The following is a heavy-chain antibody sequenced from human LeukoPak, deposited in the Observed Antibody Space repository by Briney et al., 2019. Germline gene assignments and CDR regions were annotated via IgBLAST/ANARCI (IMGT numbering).Heavy chain of an antibody. CDR2: ISYSGNT. V-gene: IGHV4-39*07. J-gene: IGHJ6*04. Sequence: SETLSLTCTVSGGSISSSGYFWGWVRQPPGKGLEWIGTISYSGNTYYKASLKSRVTISADTSKNQFSLSLSSVTAADTAVYYCARASHYAVDVWGKGTTVTVSP. CDR1: GGSISSSGYF. D-gene: IGHD1-26*01. CDR3: ARASHYAVDV.